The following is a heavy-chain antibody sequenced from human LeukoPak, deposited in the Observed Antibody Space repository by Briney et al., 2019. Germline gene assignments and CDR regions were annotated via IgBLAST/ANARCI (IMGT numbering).Heavy chain of an antibody. CDR1: GFTFSTYG. J-gene: IGHJ4*02. D-gene: IGHD4-23*01. V-gene: IGHV3-30*02. Sequence: GGSLRLSCAASGFTFSTYGMHWVRQAPGKGLEWMTFIQAGGDEKYYAESVKGRLTVSRDNSKNTLYLQMNSLRAEDTAVYYCARDTPGYGGDDFDYWGQGALVTVSS. CDR2: IQAGGDEK. CDR3: ARDTPGYGGDDFDY.